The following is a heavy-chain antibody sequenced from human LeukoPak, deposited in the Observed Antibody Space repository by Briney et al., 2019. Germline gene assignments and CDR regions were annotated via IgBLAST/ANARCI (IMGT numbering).Heavy chain of an antibody. J-gene: IGHJ3*02. D-gene: IGHD5-12*01. V-gene: IGHV3-23*01. Sequence: ISASGGSIYYAGSVKGRFSISRDKSKNPLYLQMNSLRAEDTAVYYCAKDQGLRAFSQAFDIWGQGTMVTVSS. CDR3: AKDQGLRAFSQAFDI. CDR2: ISASGGSI.